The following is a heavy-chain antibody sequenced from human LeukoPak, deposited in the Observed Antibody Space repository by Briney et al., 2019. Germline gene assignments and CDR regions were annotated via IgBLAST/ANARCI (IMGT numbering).Heavy chain of an antibody. V-gene: IGHV2-5*01. D-gene: IGHD3-10*01. CDR2: TYWNNDK. CDR1: GFSLSTTGVA. J-gene: IGHJ4*02. Sequence: GSGPTLVKPTQTLTLTCTFSGFSLSTTGVAVAWIRQPPGKALEWLAVTYWNNDKSYSPSLKNRLTITQDTSKNQVILIMANMDPVVTGTYYCAHKGRGSGSYTMWGQGTLVTVSS. CDR3: AHKGRGSGSYTM.